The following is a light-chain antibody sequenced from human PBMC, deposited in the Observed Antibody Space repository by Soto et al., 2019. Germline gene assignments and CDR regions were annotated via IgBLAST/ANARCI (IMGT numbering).Light chain of an antibody. V-gene: IGLV2-8*01. J-gene: IGLJ1*01. Sequence: QSALTQPPSASGSPGQSVTISCTGTSSDVGGYNYVSWYQQYPGKVPNLMVYEVNKRPSGVPDRFSGSKSGNTSSLTVSGLQAEDEADYYCTSYAGGNNVFGTRTKLTGL. CDR3: TSYAGGNNV. CDR1: SSDVGGYNY. CDR2: EVN.